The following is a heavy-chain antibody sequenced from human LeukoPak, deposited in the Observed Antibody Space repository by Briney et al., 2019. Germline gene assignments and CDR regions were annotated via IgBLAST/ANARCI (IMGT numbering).Heavy chain of an antibody. CDR1: GFTFSVYG. J-gene: IGHJ6*03. Sequence: GGSLRLSCAASGFTFSVYGMNWVRQAPGKGLEWVSYISNSGSTVTYADSVKGRFTISRDNAKNTLYLQMTSLSAEDTAVYYALAGYYYYYMDVWGKGTTVTVSS. V-gene: IGHV3-48*04. CDR2: ISNSGSTV. D-gene: IGHD6-13*01. CDR3: LAGYYYYYMDV.